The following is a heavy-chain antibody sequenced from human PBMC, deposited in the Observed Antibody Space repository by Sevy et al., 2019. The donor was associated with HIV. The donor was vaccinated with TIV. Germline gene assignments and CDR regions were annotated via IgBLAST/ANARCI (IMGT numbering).Heavy chain of an antibody. CDR1: GFTFSSYA. V-gene: IGHV3-23*01. CDR2: VSGSGGST. CDR3: AKEHSSGWRGGRYFDL. J-gene: IGHJ2*01. D-gene: IGHD6-19*01. Sequence: GGSLTLSCAASGFTFSSYAMSWVRQAPGKGLEWVSAVSGSGGSTYFPDSVKGRFTISRDNSKNTLYLQLNSLRAEDTAVYYCAKEHSSGWRGGRYFDLWGRGTLVTVSS.